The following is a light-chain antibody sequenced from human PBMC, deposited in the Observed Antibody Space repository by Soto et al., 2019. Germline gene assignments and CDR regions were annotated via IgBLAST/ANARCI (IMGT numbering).Light chain of an antibody. Sequence: QSVLTQPPSASGTPGQRVTISCSGSSSNIGSNYVYWYQQLPGTAPKLLIYSNNQRPSGVPDRLSGSKSGTSASLAISGLRSEDEADYYCAAWDDSLSGPWVFGGGTKLTVL. CDR3: AAWDDSLSGPWV. J-gene: IGLJ3*02. V-gene: IGLV1-47*02. CDR2: SNN. CDR1: SSNIGSNY.